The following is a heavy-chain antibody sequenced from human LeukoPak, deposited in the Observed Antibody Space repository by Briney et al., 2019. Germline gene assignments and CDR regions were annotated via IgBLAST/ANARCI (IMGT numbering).Heavy chain of an antibody. J-gene: IGHJ5*02. CDR3: ARGLWFGEANWFDP. D-gene: IGHD3-10*01. CDR2: MNPNSGNT. Sequence: ASVKVSCKASGYAFTSYDINWVRQATGQGLEWMGRMNPNSGNTGYAQKFQGRVTMTRNTSISTAYMELSSLRSEDTAVYYCARGLWFGEANWFDPWGQGTLVTVSS. V-gene: IGHV1-8*01. CDR1: GYAFTSYD.